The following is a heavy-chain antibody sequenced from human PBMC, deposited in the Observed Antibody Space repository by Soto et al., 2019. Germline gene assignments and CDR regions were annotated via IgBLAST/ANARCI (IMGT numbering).Heavy chain of an antibody. CDR2: IWYDGSNK. J-gene: IGHJ3*02. CDR1: GFTFSSYG. Sequence: QVQLVESGGGVVQPGRSLRLSCAASGFTFSSYGMHWVRQAPGKGLEWVAVIWYDGSNKYYADSVKGRFTISRDNSKNTPYLQMTSLRAEATAVYYCARVGIWGSYRYTNAFDIWAQGTMVTVSS. D-gene: IGHD3-16*02. CDR3: ARVGIWGSYRYTNAFDI. V-gene: IGHV3-33*01.